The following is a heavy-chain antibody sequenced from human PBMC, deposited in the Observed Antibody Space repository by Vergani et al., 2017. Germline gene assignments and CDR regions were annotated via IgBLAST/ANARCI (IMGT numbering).Heavy chain of an antibody. J-gene: IGHJ4*02. CDR1: GFTFSSYA. D-gene: IGHD5-18*01. Sequence: EVQLLESGGGLVQPGGSLRLSCAASGFTFSSYAMSWVRQAPGKGLEWVSYISSSGSTIYYADSVKGRFTISRDNAKNSLYLQMNSLRAEDTAVYYCARVMGYSYGYADYWGQGTLVTVSS. CDR2: ISSSGSTI. V-gene: IGHV3-48*04. CDR3: ARVMGYSYGYADY.